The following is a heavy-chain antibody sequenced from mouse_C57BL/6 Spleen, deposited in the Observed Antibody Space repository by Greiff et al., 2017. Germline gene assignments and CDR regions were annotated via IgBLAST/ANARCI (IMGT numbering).Heavy chain of an antibody. CDR2: IDPANGNT. CDR1: GFNIKNTY. J-gene: IGHJ1*03. CDR3: DNPYAYDVWYFDV. Sequence: EVQLQQSVAELVRPGASVKLSCTASGFNIKNTYMHWVKQRPEQGLEWIGRIDPANGNTKYAPKFQGKATITADTSSNTAYLQLSSLTSEDTAIYYCDNPYAYDVWYFDVWGTGTTVTVSS. D-gene: IGHD2-2*01. V-gene: IGHV14-3*01.